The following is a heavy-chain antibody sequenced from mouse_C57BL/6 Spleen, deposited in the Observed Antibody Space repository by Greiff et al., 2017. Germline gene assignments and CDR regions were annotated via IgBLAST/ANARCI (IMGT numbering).Heavy chain of an antibody. J-gene: IGHJ2*01. CDR2: IDPSDSET. CDR1: GYTFTSYW. Sequence: QVQQQQPGAELVRPGSSVKLSCKASGYTFTSYWMHWVKQRPIQGLEWIGNIDPSDSETHYNQKFKDKATLTVDKSSSTAYMQLSSLTSEDSAVYYCARFTTSYYFDYWGQGTTLTVSS. V-gene: IGHV1-52*01. D-gene: IGHD1-1*01. CDR3: ARFTTSYYFDY.